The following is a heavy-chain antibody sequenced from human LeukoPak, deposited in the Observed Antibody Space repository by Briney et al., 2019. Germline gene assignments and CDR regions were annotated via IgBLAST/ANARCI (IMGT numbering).Heavy chain of an antibody. CDR3: AKDESHYYDSSGYHDAFGI. D-gene: IGHD3-22*01. CDR1: EFSVGSNY. V-gene: IGHV3-15*01. CDR2: IKSKTDGGTT. Sequence: PGGSLRLSCAASEFSVGSNYMTWVRQAPGKGLEWVGRIKSKTDGGTTDYAAPVKGRFTISRDDSKNTLYLQMNSLRAEDTAVYYCAKDESHYYDSSGYHDAFGIWGQGTMVTVSS. J-gene: IGHJ3*02.